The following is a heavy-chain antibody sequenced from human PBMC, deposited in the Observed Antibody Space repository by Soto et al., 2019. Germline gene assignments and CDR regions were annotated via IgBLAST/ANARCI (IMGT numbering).Heavy chain of an antibody. V-gene: IGHV3-30*18. J-gene: IGHJ4*02. D-gene: IGHD2-15*01. CDR1: GFTFSSYG. CDR3: AKDRGALRWSEEHYYFDY. CDR2: ILYDGSKK. Sequence: QEYLVQSGGGVVQPGGSLRLSCAASGFTFSSYGMHWVHQAPGKGLEWVAVILYDGSKKYYADSMKGRFTISRDNSKNTLYLQMNSLRAEDSALYYCAKDRGALRWSEEHYYFDYWGQGSLVTVSS.